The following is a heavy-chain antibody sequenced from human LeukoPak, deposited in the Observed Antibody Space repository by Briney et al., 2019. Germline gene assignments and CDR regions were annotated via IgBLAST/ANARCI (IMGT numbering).Heavy chain of an antibody. D-gene: IGHD4-23*01. V-gene: IGHV4-59*01. CDR2: IYYGGTT. CDR1: CVSLSTYS. J-gene: IGHJ4*02. Sequence: SETLSLTCSVSCVSLSTYSWSWVRQSPGKRLEWIGYIYYGGTTNYNPSLKSRVTISADTAKNQFSLRLLSVPAADTAIYYCARDTTVASGMQHWGQGTLVTVSS. CDR3: ARDTTVASGMQH.